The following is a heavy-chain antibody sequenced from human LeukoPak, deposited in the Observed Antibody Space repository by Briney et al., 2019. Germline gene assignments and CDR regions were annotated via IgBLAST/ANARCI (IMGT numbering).Heavy chain of an antibody. V-gene: IGHV1-18*01. D-gene: IGHD3-3*01. CDR1: GYTFTSYG. CDR3: ARGVEWPPREKLIDY. CDR2: ISAYNGNT. J-gene: IGHJ4*02. Sequence: ASVKVSCKASGYTFTSYGISWVRQAPGQGLEWMGWISAYNGNTNHAQKLQGRVTMTTDTSTSTAYMELRSLRSDDTAVYYCARGVEWPPREKLIDYWGQGTLVTVSS.